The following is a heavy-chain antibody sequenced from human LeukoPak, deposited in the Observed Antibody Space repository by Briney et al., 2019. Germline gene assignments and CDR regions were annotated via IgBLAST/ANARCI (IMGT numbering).Heavy chain of an antibody. V-gene: IGHV4-61*02. CDR1: GGSISSGSYY. J-gene: IGHJ4*02. Sequence: PSQTLSLTCTVSGGSISSGSYYWSWIRQPAGKGLEWIGRIYTSGSTNYNPSLKSRVTISVDTSKNQFFLKLSSVTAADTAVYYCARVDSSGWSRPFDYWGQGTLVTVSS. CDR2: IYTSGST. CDR3: ARVDSSGWSRPFDY. D-gene: IGHD6-19*01.